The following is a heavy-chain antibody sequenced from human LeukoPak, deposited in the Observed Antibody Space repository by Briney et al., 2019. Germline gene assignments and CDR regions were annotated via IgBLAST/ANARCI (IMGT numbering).Heavy chain of an antibody. D-gene: IGHD3-22*01. CDR1: GGTFSSYA. Sequence: SVKVSCEASGGTFSSYAISWVRQAPGQGLEWMGRIIPILGIANYAQKFQGRVTITADKSTSTAYMELSSLRSEDTAVYYCARSEDYYDSSGYYDYWGQGTLVTASS. CDR3: ARSEDYYDSSGYYDY. CDR2: IIPILGIA. V-gene: IGHV1-69*04. J-gene: IGHJ4*02.